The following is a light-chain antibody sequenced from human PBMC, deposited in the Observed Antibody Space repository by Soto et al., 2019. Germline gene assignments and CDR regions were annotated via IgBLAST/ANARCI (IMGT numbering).Light chain of an antibody. V-gene: IGKV3-20*01. Sequence: EVVLTQSTATLSVSPGDRATLSCRASQSFRGLLAWYQQKPGQAPRLLIYGASSRAAGIPDRVSGSGFGTDFTLTISRLEPEDFAVYYCQQHGNSPNTFGQGTRLETK. CDR3: QQHGNSPNT. CDR2: GAS. CDR1: QSFRGL. J-gene: IGKJ5*01.